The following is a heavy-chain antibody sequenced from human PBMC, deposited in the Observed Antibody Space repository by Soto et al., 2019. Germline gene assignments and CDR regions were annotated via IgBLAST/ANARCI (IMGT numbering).Heavy chain of an antibody. V-gene: IGHV3-53*01. Sequence: EMQLVESGGKLIQAGGSLRLSCAVSGFTVNNQMSWVRQAPGHGLEWVAGIYSGGSTYYGDCAKGRFTISRDSSKNMLYLQMDSLRGDDTSVYYCVTWYSYCYLLGQGTLVTVSS. CDR3: VTWYSYCYL. CDR1: GFTVNNQ. D-gene: IGHD5-18*01. CDR2: IYSGGST. J-gene: IGHJ5*02.